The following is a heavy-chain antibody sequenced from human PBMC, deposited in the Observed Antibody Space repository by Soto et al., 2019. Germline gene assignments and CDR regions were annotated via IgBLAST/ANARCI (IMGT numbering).Heavy chain of an antibody. D-gene: IGHD6-19*01. V-gene: IGHV1-58*01. J-gene: IGHJ6*02. CDR3: AARPSGWQKYYYGAMAV. CDR2: IVVGSDNT. Sequence: QMQVVQSGPEVKKPGTSVRVSCKTPGFTFTNSAVEWVRQARGQRLEWRGWIVVGSDNTHYAQKCQDKVTITRDLSTHKLNMDCRTRKSEDTAVYYVAARPSGWQKYYYGAMAVWGQGTTVPVSS. CDR1: GFTFTNSA.